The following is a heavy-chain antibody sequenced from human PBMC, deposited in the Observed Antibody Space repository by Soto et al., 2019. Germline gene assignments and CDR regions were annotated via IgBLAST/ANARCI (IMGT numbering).Heavy chain of an antibody. CDR3: ARGGVLLFDYFDY. V-gene: IGHV3-33*01. CDR1: GFTFSSYG. CDR2: IWYDGSNK. Sequence: GGSLRLSCAASGFTFSSYGMHWVRQAPGKGLEWVAVIWYDGSNKYYADSVKGRFTISRDNSKNTLYLQMNSLRAEDTAVYYCARGGVLLFDYFDYWGQGTLVTVSS. D-gene: IGHD3-10*01. J-gene: IGHJ4*02.